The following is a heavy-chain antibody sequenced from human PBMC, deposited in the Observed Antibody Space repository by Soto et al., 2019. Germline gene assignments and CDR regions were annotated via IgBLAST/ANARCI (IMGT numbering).Heavy chain of an antibody. D-gene: IGHD6-13*01. CDR3: AREPNTAVVNYGMDV. CDR1: GFTLSNYW. CDR2: INQNGRDK. J-gene: IGHJ6*02. V-gene: IGHV3-7*01. Sequence: LRLSCAASGFTLSNYWMSWVRQAPGKGLEWVANINQNGRDKYYVDSVKGRFTISRDNAKELLYLQMNSLRDEDTAVYYCAREPNTAVVNYGMDVWGQGTTVTVSS.